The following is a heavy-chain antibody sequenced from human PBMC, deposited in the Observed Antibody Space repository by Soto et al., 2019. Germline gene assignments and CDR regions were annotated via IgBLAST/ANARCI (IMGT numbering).Heavy chain of an antibody. J-gene: IGHJ4*02. V-gene: IGHV3-23*01. CDR3: ARENGGGYYDY. D-gene: IGHD2-15*01. CDR1: GFTFSTYA. Sequence: GGSLRLSCAASGFTFSTYAMSWVRQAPGKGLEWVSTVSGSGGTTYYTDSVKGRFTISRDNSKNTLYLQMNSLRAEDTAVYYCARENGGGYYDYWGQGTLVTVSS. CDR2: VSGSGGTT.